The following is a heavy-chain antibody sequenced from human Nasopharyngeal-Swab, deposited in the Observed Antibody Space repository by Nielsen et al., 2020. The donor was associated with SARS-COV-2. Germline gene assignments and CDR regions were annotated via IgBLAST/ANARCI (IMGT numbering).Heavy chain of an antibody. Sequence: ETLSLTCAASGFTFSGFAMSWVRQTPGKGLEWVSTITAGGSTKFYADSVKGRFTISKDSSTDTVFLQMNSLRAEDTAVYYCARESCGGDCYSANFDYWGQGTLVTVSS. CDR2: ITAGGSTK. CDR1: GFTFSGFA. D-gene: IGHD2-21*02. V-gene: IGHV3-23*01. CDR3: ARESCGGDCYSANFDY. J-gene: IGHJ4*02.